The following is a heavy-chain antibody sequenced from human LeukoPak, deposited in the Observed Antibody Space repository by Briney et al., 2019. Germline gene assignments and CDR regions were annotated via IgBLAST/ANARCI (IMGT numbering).Heavy chain of an antibody. D-gene: IGHD5-12*01. CDR2: ISGSGGST. CDR3: AKEFEWLRFDDWFDP. Sequence: GGSLRLSCAASGFSFSSYAMSWVRQAPGKGLEWVSAISGSGGSTYYADSVKRRFTISRDNSKNTLYLQMNRLRAEDTDVYYCAKEFEWLRFDDWFDPWGQGTMVTVSS. CDR1: GFSFSSYA. V-gene: IGHV3-23*01. J-gene: IGHJ5*02.